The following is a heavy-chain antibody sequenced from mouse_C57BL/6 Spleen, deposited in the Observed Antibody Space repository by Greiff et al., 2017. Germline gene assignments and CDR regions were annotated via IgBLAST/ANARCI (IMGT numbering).Heavy chain of an antibody. CDR2: IYPRSGNT. V-gene: IGHV1-81*01. CDR3: ARIYSKDYYAMDY. CDR1: GYTFTSYG. Sequence: QVHVKQSGAELARPGASVKLSCKASGYTFTSYGISWVKQRTGQGLEWIGEIYPRSGNTYYNEKFKGKATLTADKSSSTAYMELRSLTAEDSAVYFCARIYSKDYYAMDYWGQGTSVTVSS. J-gene: IGHJ4*01. D-gene: IGHD2-5*01.